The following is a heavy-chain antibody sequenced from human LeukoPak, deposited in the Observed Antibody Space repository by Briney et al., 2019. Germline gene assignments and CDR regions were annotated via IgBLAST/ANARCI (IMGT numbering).Heavy chain of an antibody. CDR3: ARGALAVAVDY. J-gene: IGHJ4*02. V-gene: IGHV4-34*01. D-gene: IGHD6-19*01. CDR1: GGSFSGYY. Sequence: SETLSLTCAVYGGSFSGYYWSWIRPPLGKGLGWIGDINHSVSTNYNPSLKSRVTISVDTSKTQFSLKLNAVTAADTAVYYCARGALAVAVDYWGQGTLVTVSS. CDR2: INHSVST.